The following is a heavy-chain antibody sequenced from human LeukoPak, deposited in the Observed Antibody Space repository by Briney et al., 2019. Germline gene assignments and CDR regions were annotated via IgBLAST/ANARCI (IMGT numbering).Heavy chain of an antibody. D-gene: IGHD3-22*01. V-gene: IGHV1-3*01. CDR1: GYTFTSYA. CDR3: ARANYYSSSSGYPADWFFDL. Sequence: ASVKGSCKASGYTFTSYAMHWVRQAPGQRLEWMGWINAGNGNTKYSQKFQGRVTITGDTSASTAYMELSSLRSEDTAVYYCARANYYSSSSGYPADWFFDLWGRGTLVTVSS. CDR2: INAGNGNT. J-gene: IGHJ2*01.